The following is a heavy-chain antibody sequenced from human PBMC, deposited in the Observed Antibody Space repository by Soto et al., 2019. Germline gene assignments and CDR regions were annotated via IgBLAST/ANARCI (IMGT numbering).Heavy chain of an antibody. CDR1: GFAFNSFE. Sequence: TGGSLRLSCAASGFAFNSFEMSWVRQAPEKGLEWVAHISSGGITIHYADSVKGRFTISRDNTKNSLYLQMNSLRVEDTAVYYCARAYSSAWYLWFDPWGQGTLVTVSS. CDR2: ISSGGITI. D-gene: IGHD6-19*01. CDR3: ARAYSSAWYLWFDP. J-gene: IGHJ5*02. V-gene: IGHV3-48*03.